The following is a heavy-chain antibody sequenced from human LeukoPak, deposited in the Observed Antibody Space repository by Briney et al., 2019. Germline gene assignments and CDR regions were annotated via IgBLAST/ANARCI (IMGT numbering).Heavy chain of an antibody. CDR3: ARGRGSGWAQGYYGMDV. CDR2: MNPNSGNT. CDR1: GYTFTSYD. V-gene: IGHV1-8*01. J-gene: IGHJ6*02. Sequence: ASVKVSCKASGYTFTSYDINWVRQATGQGLEWMGWMNPNSGNTGYAQKFQGRVTMTRNTSIRTAYMELSSLRSEDTAVYYCARGRGSGWAQGYYGMDVWGQGTTVTVSS. D-gene: IGHD6-19*01.